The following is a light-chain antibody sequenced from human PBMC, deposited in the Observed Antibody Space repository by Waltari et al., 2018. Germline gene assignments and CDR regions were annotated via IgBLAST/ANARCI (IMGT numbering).Light chain of an antibody. CDR2: QAS. J-gene: IGKJ1*01. V-gene: IGKV1-5*03. CDR1: QSVSSW. CDR3: QKYNSYST. Sequence: DIQMTQSPSTLSASVGDRVTITCRASQSVSSWLAWYQQKPGKAPKLLIYQASILESGVPSRFSGSGSGTDFTLTINGLQPDDFAIYFCQKYNSYSTFGRGTRVDMK.